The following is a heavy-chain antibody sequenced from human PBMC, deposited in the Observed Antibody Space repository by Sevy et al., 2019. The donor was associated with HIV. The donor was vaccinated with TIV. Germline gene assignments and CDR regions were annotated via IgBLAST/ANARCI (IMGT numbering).Heavy chain of an antibody. Sequence: GGSLRLSCTVSGFIFSNFAMHWVRQAPGKGLEWVAVTSYDGSHKYYAHSVKGRFTVSRDNSRNILSLEMSSLTRDDTAVYYCARGENDDEFFQYWGQGTLGTVSS. CDR1: GFIFSNFA. CDR2: TSYDGSHK. J-gene: IGHJ1*01. D-gene: IGHD1-26*01. CDR3: ARGENDDEFFQY. V-gene: IGHV3-30*04.